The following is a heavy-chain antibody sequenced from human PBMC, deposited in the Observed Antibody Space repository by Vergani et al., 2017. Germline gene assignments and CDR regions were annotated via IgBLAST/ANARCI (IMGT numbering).Heavy chain of an antibody. CDR1: GFTSSYYG. CDR3: ATKRCGTPGCQIGYFRE. CDR2: ISYDGTQK. Sequence: QVHLVESGGGVVQPGRSLRLPCVVSGFTSSYYGMHWVRQAPGKGLEWVAVISYDGTQKYYADSVKGRFTISRDNSKSTLYLQMNSLRTEDTAVYYCATKRCGTPGCQIGYFREWGQGTLVTVSS. V-gene: IGHV3-30*03. D-gene: IGHD1-1*01. J-gene: IGHJ1*01.